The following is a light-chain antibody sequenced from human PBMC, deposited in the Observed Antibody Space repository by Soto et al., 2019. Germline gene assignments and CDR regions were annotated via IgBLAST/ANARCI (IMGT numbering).Light chain of an antibody. J-gene: IGLJ3*02. CDR3: TSYTTISTLA. V-gene: IGLV2-14*01. CDR1: SSDVGGYNY. Sequence: QYALTQPASVSGSPGQSITISCTGTSSDVGGYNYVSWYQQHPGKVPKLMIYEVSYRPSGVSNRFSGSKSGNTASLTISGLQAEDEADYYCTSYTTISTLAFGGGTKLTVL. CDR2: EVS.